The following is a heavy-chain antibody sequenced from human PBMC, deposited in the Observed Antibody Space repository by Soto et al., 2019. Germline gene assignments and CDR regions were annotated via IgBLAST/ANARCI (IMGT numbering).Heavy chain of an antibody. CDR3: AKDIFDYDSSGYSYGMDV. CDR2: ISYDGSNK. Sequence: GGSLRLSCAASGFTFSSYGMHWVRQAPGKGLEWVAVISYDGSNKYYADSVKGRFTISRDNSKNTLYLQMNSLRAEDTAVYYCAKDIFDYDSSGYSYGMDVWGQGTTVTVSS. J-gene: IGHJ6*02. D-gene: IGHD3-22*01. V-gene: IGHV3-30*18. CDR1: GFTFSSYG.